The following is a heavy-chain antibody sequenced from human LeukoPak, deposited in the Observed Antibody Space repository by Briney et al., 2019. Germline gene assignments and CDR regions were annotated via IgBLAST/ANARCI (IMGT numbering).Heavy chain of an antibody. CDR1: GFIFSRYG. CDR2: IRDSGGTT. Sequence: GGSLRLSCAASGFIFSRYGMSWVRQAPGKGLEWVSAIRDSGGTTYYADSVKGRFTISRDNSKNTLYLQMNSLRAEDTAVYYCAKLSDGYYYYMDVWGKGTTVTISS. V-gene: IGHV3-23*01. CDR3: AKLSDGYYYYMDV. J-gene: IGHJ6*03. D-gene: IGHD3-16*02.